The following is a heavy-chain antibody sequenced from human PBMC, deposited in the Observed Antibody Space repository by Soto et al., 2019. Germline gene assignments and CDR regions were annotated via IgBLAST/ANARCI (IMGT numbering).Heavy chain of an antibody. CDR2: IIPIFGPA. D-gene: IGHD3-10*01. CDR3: GRRNTGSGSYVGYY. Sequence: QVQLVKSGAEVKKPGSSVKVSCKASVGTFSSYAISWVRQDTGQGLEWMGGIIPIFGPANYAQKFPGRITITADKATSTDYLGLSSLRSAETAGYDCGRRNTGSGSYVGYYRGQGTLVSVSS. V-gene: IGHV1-69*06. J-gene: IGHJ4*02. CDR1: VGTFSSYA.